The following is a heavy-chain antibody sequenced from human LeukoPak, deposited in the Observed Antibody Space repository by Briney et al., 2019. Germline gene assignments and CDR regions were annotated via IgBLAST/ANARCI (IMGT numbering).Heavy chain of an antibody. CDR2: ISGSGGGT. CDR1: GFTFSSYS. J-gene: IGHJ5*02. V-gene: IGHV3-23*01. CDR3: AKVVRGVIVDWFDP. Sequence: TGGSLRLSCAASGFTFSSYSMNWVRQAPGKGLEWVSAISGSGGGTYYADSVKGRFTISRDNSKNTLYLQMNSLRAEDTAVYYCAKVVRGVIVDWFDPWGQGSLVTVSS. D-gene: IGHD3-10*02.